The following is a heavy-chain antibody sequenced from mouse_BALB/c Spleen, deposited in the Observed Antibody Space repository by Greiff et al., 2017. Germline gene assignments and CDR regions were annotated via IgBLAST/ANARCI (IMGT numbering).Heavy chain of an antibody. D-gene: IGHD1-1*01. V-gene: IGHV1-9*01. J-gene: IGHJ3*01. Sequence: VQLQQSGAELMKPGASVKISCKATGYTFSSYWIEWVKQRPGHGLEWIGEILPGSGSTNYNEKFKGKATFTADTSSNTAYMQLSSLTSEDSAVYYCASGYGSRAWFAYWGQGTLVTVSA. CDR2: ILPGSGST. CDR1: GYTFSSYW. CDR3: ASGYGSRAWFAY.